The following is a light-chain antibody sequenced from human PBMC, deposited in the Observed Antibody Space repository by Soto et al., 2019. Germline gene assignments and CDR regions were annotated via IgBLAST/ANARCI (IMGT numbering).Light chain of an antibody. CDR3: QQYGSSPAT. J-gene: IGKJ1*01. V-gene: IGKV3-20*01. CDR2: GAS. Sequence: EIVLTQSPGTLSLSPGERATLSCRASQSVSSSYLAWYQQKPGQAPRLLIYGASSRAIGIPDRFSGSGSGTDFTLTISRLEPQDFAVYYCQQYGSSPATFGQGTKVGIK. CDR1: QSVSSSY.